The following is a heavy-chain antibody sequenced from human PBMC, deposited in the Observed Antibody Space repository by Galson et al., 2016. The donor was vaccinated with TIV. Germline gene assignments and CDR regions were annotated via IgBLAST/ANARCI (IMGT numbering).Heavy chain of an antibody. Sequence: SLRLSCAASGLSVSINYMTWVRQAPGKGLEWVSLISDGGKTYYSDSVKGRFTISRDNSKNTLYLQMNSLRVEDAAVYYCARDRVVDATYYYYYFGLDVWGQGTMVTVSS. CDR1: GLSVSINY. V-gene: IGHV3-66*02. CDR2: ISDGGKT. CDR3: ARDRVVDATYYYYYFGLDV. D-gene: IGHD5-12*01. J-gene: IGHJ6*02.